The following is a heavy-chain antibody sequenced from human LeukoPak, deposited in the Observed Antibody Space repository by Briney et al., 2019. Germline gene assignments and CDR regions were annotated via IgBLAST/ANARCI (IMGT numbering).Heavy chain of an antibody. CDR3: ARDLWGPYYFDY. CDR2: ISAYNGNT. V-gene: IGHV1-18*01. J-gene: IGHJ4*02. D-gene: IGHD1-26*01. Sequence: GASVTVSCKASGYTFTSYGISWVRQAPGQGLEWMGWISAYNGNTNYAQKLQGRVTMTTDTSTSKAYMELRSLRSDDTAVYYCARDLWGPYYFDYWGQGTLVTVSS. CDR1: GYTFTSYG.